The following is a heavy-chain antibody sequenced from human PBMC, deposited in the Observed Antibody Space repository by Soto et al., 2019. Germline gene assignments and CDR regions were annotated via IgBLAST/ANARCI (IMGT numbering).Heavy chain of an antibody. V-gene: IGHV4-59*01. CDR2: IYYSGST. Sequence: PSETLSLTCTVSGGSISSYYWSWIRQPPGKGLEWIGYIYYSGSTNYNPSLKSRVTISVDTSKNQFSLKLSPVTAADTAVYYCARDQGTTVTPYYYYYGMDVWGQGTTVTVSS. J-gene: IGHJ6*02. CDR1: GGSISSYY. D-gene: IGHD4-17*01. CDR3: ARDQGTTVTPYYYYYGMDV.